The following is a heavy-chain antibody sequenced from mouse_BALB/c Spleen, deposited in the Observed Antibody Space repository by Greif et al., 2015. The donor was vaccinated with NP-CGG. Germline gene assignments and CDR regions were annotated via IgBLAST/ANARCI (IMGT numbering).Heavy chain of an antibody. D-gene: IGHD2-2*01. V-gene: IGHV1-55*01. Sequence: QVQLQQSGAELVKPGTSVKLSCKASGYNFTSYWINWVKLRPGQGLEWIGDIYPGSGSTNYNEKFKSKATLTVDTSSSTAYMQLSSLASEDSALYYCARSYGYDGESWYFDVWGAGTTVAVSS. CDR3: ARSYGYDGESWYFDV. CDR1: GYNFTSYW. CDR2: IYPGSGST. J-gene: IGHJ1*01.